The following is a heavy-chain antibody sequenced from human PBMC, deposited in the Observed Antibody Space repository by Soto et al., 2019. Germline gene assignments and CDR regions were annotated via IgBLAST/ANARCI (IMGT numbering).Heavy chain of an antibody. J-gene: IGHJ4*02. V-gene: IGHV3-23*01. Sequence: GGSLRLSCTASGFTFSSYAMNWVRQAPGKGLEWVSVISFSDGSTYYADSVKGRFTISRDNSKNTLNLQMNSLRAEDTAVYYCARRSSSWYFDYWGQRTLVTVSS. CDR3: ARRSSSWYFDY. D-gene: IGHD6-13*01. CDR2: ISFSDGST. CDR1: GFTFSSYA.